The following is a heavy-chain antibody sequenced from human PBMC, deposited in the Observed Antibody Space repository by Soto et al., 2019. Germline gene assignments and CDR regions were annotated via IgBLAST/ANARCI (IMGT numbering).Heavy chain of an antibody. CDR2: ISYDGSNK. V-gene: IGHV3-30-3*01. Sequence: GGSLRLSCVASGFTFRSYAMHWIRQAPGKGLEWVAVISYDGSNKYYADSVKGRFTISRDDSRNSLYLQMNSLKTEDTAVYYCTSSWGDYRYFEFWGQGTLVTVSS. CDR1: GFTFRSYA. J-gene: IGHJ4*02. D-gene: IGHD4-17*01. CDR3: TSSWGDYRYFEF.